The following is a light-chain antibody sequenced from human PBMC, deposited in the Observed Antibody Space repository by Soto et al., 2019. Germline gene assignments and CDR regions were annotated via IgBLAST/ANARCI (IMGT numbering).Light chain of an antibody. V-gene: IGKV3-15*01. J-gene: IGKJ2*01. CDR3: QKYNNWPYT. CDR2: GAS. Sequence: EIVMTQSPATLSVSPGERATLSCRASQSVRSNLAWYQQKPGQAPRILIYGASTRATGIPARFSGSGSGTEFTLTISGLQSEDFAVYYCQKYNNWPYTFGQGTKLEIK. CDR1: QSVRSN.